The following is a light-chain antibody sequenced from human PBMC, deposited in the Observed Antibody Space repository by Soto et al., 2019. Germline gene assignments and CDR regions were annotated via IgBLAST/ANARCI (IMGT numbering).Light chain of an antibody. Sequence: QSVLTQSSSASASLGSSVKLTCTLSGGHSSYTIAWHQQQPGKAPRYLMKLEGSGGYSKGSGVPDRFSGSSSGADRHLTISNLQSEDEADYYCETWDRSTRVFGGGTKLTVL. CDR1: GGHSSYT. CDR2: LEGSGGY. J-gene: IGLJ3*02. CDR3: ETWDRSTRV. V-gene: IGLV4-60*03.